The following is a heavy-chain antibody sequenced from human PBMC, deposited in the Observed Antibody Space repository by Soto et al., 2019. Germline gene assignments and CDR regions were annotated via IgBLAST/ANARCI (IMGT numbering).Heavy chain of an antibody. Sequence: ASVKVSCKASGYTFTGHYMHWVRQAPGQGLEWMGWINPNGGGTNYAQKFQDWITMTRDTSISTAYMELSRLRYDDTAVYYCARSLYYGSGSYYDYGLDVWGQGTTVTVSS. CDR2: INPNGGGT. J-gene: IGHJ6*02. CDR1: GYTFTGHY. D-gene: IGHD3-10*01. CDR3: ARSLYYGSGSYYDYGLDV. V-gene: IGHV1-2*04.